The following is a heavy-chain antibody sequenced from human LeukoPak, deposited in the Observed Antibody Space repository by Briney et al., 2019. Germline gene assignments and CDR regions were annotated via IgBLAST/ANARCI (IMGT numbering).Heavy chain of an antibody. CDR3: ARPLGSCTGGSCSRFDAFDI. J-gene: IGHJ3*02. Sequence: GESLKISCKGFGYSFTSYWIGWVRQMPGKGLGWMGIIYPGDSDTRYSPSFQGQVTISADKSISTAYLQWSSLKASHTAMYYCARPLGSCTGGSCSRFDAFDIWGQGTMVTVSS. CDR2: IYPGDSDT. CDR1: GYSFTSYW. V-gene: IGHV5-51*01. D-gene: IGHD2-15*01.